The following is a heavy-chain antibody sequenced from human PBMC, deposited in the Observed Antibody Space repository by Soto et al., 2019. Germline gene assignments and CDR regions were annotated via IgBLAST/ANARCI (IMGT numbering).Heavy chain of an antibody. CDR2: IYYSGST. CDR1: GGSISSGGYY. V-gene: IGHV4-61*08. Sequence: SSETLSLTCTVSGGSISSGGYYWSWIRQPPGKGLEWIGYIYYSGSTNYNPSLKSRVTISVDTSKNQFSLKLSSVTAADTAVYYCARDQDCSSTSCYDWDGAFDIWGQGTMVTVSS. D-gene: IGHD2-2*01. CDR3: ARDQDCSSTSCYDWDGAFDI. J-gene: IGHJ3*02.